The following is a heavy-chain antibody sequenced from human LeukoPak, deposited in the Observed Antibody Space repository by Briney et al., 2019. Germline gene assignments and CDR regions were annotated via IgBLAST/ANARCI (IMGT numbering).Heavy chain of an antibody. D-gene: IGHD3-10*01. CDR1: GFTFSSYA. V-gene: IGHV3-64*04. Sequence: GGSLRLPCSASGFTFSSYAMYWVRQAPGKGLEYVSAINSNGGSAYYAGSVKGRFTISRDNAKNTLYLQMNSLRAEDTAVYYCARVAVLWFGVDCWGQGTLVTVSS. J-gene: IGHJ4*02. CDR3: ARVAVLWFGVDC. CDR2: INSNGGSA.